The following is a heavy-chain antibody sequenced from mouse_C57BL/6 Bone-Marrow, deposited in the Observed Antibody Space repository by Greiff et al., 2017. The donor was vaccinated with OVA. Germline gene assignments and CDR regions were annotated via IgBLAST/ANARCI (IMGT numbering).Heavy chain of an antibody. V-gene: IGHV1-82*01. CDR3: ARTGDGNYLYFEV. CDR2: IYPGDGDT. J-gene: IGHJ1*03. D-gene: IGHD2-1*01. CDR1: GYAFSSSW. Sequence: VQLQQSGPELVKPGASVKISCKASGYAFSSSWMNWVKQRPGKGLEWIGRIYPGDGDTNYNGKFKGKATLTADKSSSTAYMQLSSLTSEDSAVYFCARTGDGNYLYFEVWGTGPTVTVAS.